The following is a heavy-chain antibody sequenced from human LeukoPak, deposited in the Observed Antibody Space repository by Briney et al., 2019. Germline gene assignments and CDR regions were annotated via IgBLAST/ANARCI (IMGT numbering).Heavy chain of an antibody. D-gene: IGHD4-11*01. J-gene: IGHJ6*02. CDR3: ARALTVTTRGYYYYGMDV. V-gene: IGHV1-3*01. CDR1: GYTFTSYA. CDR2: INAGNGNT. Sequence: ASVKVSCKVSGYTFTSYAMHWVRQAPGQRLEWMGWINAGNGNTKYSQKFQGRVTITRDTSASTAYMELSSLRSEDTAVYYCARALTVTTRGYYYYGMDVWGQGTTVTVSS.